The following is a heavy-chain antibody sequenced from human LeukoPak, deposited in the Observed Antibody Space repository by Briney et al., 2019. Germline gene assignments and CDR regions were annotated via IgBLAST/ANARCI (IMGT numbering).Heavy chain of an antibody. CDR2: IKQDGSEK. Sequence: GGSLRLSCAASGFTFSSYWMSWVRQAPGKGLEWVANIKQDGSEKYYVDSVKGRFTISRDNAKNSLYLQMNSLGAEDTAVYYCARVTGYSSSPGVDYWGQGTLVTVSS. J-gene: IGHJ4*02. V-gene: IGHV3-7*01. D-gene: IGHD6-6*01. CDR1: GFTFSSYW. CDR3: ARVTGYSSSPGVDY.